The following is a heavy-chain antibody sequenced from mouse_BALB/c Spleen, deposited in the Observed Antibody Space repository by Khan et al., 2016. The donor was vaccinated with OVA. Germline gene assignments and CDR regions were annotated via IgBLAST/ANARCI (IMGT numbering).Heavy chain of an antibody. CDR1: GYTFTSYT. CDR3: VRDGACYRNDGWFVY. CDR2: INPSNGYT. V-gene: IGHV1-4*01. J-gene: IGHJ3*01. Sequence: VQLQQSGAELARPGASVKMSCKASGYTFTSYTIHWINLRPGQGLEWIGYINPSNGYTNYNQKFKDKATLTADKSSTTAYLQLSSLTSYYAAVYNCVRDGACYRNDGWFVYWGQGTLVTVSA. D-gene: IGHD2-14*01.